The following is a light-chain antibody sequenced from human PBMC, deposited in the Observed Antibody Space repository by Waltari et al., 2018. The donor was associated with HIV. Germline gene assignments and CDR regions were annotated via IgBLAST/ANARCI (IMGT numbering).Light chain of an antibody. J-gene: IGLJ3*02. CDR1: SSDVGGYNY. CDR2: EVS. CDR3: SSYTSSSTLEV. V-gene: IGLV2-14*01. Sequence: QSALTQPASVSGSPGQSITISCTGTSSDVGGYNYVSWYQQHPGKAPKLMIYEVSNRPSGVSNRFSGSKSGNTASLTISGLQAEDEADYYCSSYTSSSTLEVFGGGTNLTVL.